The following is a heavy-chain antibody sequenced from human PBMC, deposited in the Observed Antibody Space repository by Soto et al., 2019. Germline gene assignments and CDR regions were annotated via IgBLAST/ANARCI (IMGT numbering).Heavy chain of an antibody. CDR3: ARGSGGYPFDY. V-gene: IGHV4-38-2*01. CDR1: CYSISSYYY. Sequence: PSETLSLTCAVSCYSISSYYYWAWIRQPPGKGLEWIGSFHHGGTTYFNPSLKNRVTILVDTSKNHFSLDLTSVTAADTAFYYCARGSGGYPFDYWGQGTLVTVSS. CDR2: FHHGGTT. D-gene: IGHD1-26*01. J-gene: IGHJ4*02.